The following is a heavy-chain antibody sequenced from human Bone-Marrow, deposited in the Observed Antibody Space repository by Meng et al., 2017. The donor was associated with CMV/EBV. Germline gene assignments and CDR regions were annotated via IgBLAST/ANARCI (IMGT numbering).Heavy chain of an antibody. J-gene: IGHJ6*02. CDR3: ARDRIAAAAEYYYYGMDV. Sequence: GESLKISCAASGFTFSSYSMNWVRQAPGKGLEWVSSISSSSYIYYADSVKGRFTISRDNAKNSLYLQMNSLRAEDTAVYYCARDRIAAAAEYYYYGMDVWGQGTTVTGSS. CDR1: GFTFSSYS. V-gene: IGHV3-21*01. D-gene: IGHD6-13*01. CDR2: ISSSSYI.